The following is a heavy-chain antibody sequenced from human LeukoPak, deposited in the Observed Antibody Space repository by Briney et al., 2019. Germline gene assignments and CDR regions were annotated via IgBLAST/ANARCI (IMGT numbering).Heavy chain of an antibody. CDR1: GGSISSYY. J-gene: IGHJ4*01. V-gene: IGHV4-4*07. Sequence: PSETLSLTCTVSGGSISSYYWSWIRQPAGKGLEWIGRIYTSGGTNYNPSLKSRVTMSVDTSKNQFSLKLSSVTAADTAVYYCARDQWGYYDSSGCSYFADSNQGTLVTVSS. CDR2: IYTSGGT. D-gene: IGHD3-22*01. CDR3: ARDQWGYYDSSGCSYFAD.